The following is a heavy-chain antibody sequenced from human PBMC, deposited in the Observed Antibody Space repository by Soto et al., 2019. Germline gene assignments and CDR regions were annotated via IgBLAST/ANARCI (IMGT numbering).Heavy chain of an antibody. V-gene: IGHV4-30-2*01. Sequence: SETLSLTCAVSGGSISSGGYSWSWIRQPPGKGLEWIGYIYHSGSTYYNPSLKSRVTISVDRSKNQFSLKLSSVTAADTAVYYCARGQAVTTGWFDPWGQGTLVTVSS. J-gene: IGHJ5*02. CDR3: ARGQAVTTGWFDP. CDR1: GGSISSGGYS. D-gene: IGHD4-17*01. CDR2: IYHSGST.